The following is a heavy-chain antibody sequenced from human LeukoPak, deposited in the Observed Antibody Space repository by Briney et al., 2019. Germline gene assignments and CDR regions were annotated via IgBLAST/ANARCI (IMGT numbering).Heavy chain of an antibody. V-gene: IGHV4-4*07. J-gene: IGHJ4*02. CDR3: AREGWYGTLDY. D-gene: IGHD6-19*01. Sequence: SETLSLTCTVSGGSICSYYWSWIRQPAGKGLEWIGRIYTSGSTNYNPSLKSRVTISVDKSKNQFPPKLSSVTAADTAVYYCAREGWYGTLDYWGQGTLVTVSS. CDR1: GGSICSYY. CDR2: IYTSGST.